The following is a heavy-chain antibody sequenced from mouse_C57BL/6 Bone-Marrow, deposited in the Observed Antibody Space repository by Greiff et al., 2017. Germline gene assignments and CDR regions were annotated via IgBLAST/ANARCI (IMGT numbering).Heavy chain of an antibody. D-gene: IGHD1-1*01. CDR1: GIDFSRYW. CDR2: INPDSSTI. J-gene: IGHJ4*01. CDR3: ARRIATVVAPCAMDY. Sequence: EVQLQQSGGGLVQPGGSLKLSCAASGIDFSRYWMSWVRRAPGKGLEWIGEINPDSSTINYAPSLKGKFIISRDNAKNTLYLQMSKVRSEDTALYYCARRIATVVAPCAMDYWGQGTSVTVSS. V-gene: IGHV4-1*01.